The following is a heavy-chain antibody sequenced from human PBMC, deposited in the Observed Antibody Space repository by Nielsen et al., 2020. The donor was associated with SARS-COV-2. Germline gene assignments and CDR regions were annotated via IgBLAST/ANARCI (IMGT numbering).Heavy chain of an antibody. V-gene: IGHV3-33*08. CDR1: GFTFSSYA. CDR2: IWYDGSNK. J-gene: IGHJ3*02. Sequence: GGSLRLSCAASGFTFSSYAMSWVRQAPGKGLEWVAVIWYDGSNKYYADSVKGRFTISRDNSKNTLYLQMNSLRAEDTAVYYCAREGIAVAGIGTNAFDIWGQGTMVTVSS. CDR3: AREGIAVAGIGTNAFDI. D-gene: IGHD6-19*01.